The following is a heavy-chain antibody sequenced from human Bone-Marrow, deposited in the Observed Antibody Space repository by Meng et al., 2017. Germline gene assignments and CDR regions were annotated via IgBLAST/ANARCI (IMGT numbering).Heavy chain of an antibody. Sequence: QVQLPESGPVLVKPSPTLSLTCTVAGGSISSGNHYWSWIRQHPGKGLEYIGYIYYSGSTYYNPSLKSRVIISVDTSKNQFSLRLNSVTAADTAVYYCASLYGDSSVWYLDLWGRGTLVTVSS. D-gene: IGHD4-17*01. CDR2: IYYSGST. V-gene: IGHV4-31*03. CDR1: GGSISSGNHY. J-gene: IGHJ2*01. CDR3: ASLYGDSSVWYLDL.